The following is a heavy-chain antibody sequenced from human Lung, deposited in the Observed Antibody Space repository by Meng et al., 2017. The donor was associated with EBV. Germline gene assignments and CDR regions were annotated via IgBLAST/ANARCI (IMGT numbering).Heavy chain of an antibody. D-gene: IGHD2-15*01. CDR2: IYYSGST. J-gene: IGHJ4*02. Sequence: RLQLHESGPGLVKPSETLSLTCTVSGGSISSSSYYWGWIRQPPGKGLEWIGSIYYSGSTYYNPSLKSRVTISVDTSKNQFSLKLSSVTAADTAVYYCARDRREVVAVWGQGTLVTVSS. V-gene: IGHV4-39*06. CDR3: ARDRREVVAV. CDR1: GGSISSSSYY.